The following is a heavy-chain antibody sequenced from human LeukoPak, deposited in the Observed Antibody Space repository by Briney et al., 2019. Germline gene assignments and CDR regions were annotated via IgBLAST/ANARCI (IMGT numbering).Heavy chain of an antibody. Sequence: AASVKVSCKASGGTFSSYAISWVRQAPGQGLGWMGGIIPIFGTANYAQKFQGRVTITADKSTSTAYMELSSLRSEDTAVYYCARIQDYGDPGDAFDIWGQGTMVTVSS. D-gene: IGHD4-17*01. V-gene: IGHV1-69*06. CDR1: GGTFSSYA. CDR3: ARIQDYGDPGDAFDI. CDR2: IIPIFGTA. J-gene: IGHJ3*02.